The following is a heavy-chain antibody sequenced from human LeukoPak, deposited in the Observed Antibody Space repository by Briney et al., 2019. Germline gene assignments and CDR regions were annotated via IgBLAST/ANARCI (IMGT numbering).Heavy chain of an antibody. V-gene: IGHV4-38-2*01. J-gene: IGHJ6*03. CDR3: ARGIRPRYDFWSGYYTGRYYYYYMDV. CDR2: INHSGST. D-gene: IGHD3-3*01. Sequence: SETLSLTCAVSGYSISSGYYWGWIRQPPGKGLEWIGEINHSGSTNYNPSLKSRVTISVDTSKNQFSLKLSSVTAADTAVYYCARGIRPRYDFWSGYYTGRYYYYYMDVWGKGTTVTVSS. CDR1: GYSISSGYY.